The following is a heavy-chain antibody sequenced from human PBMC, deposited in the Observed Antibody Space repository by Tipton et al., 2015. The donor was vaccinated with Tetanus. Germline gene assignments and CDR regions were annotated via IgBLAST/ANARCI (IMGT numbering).Heavy chain of an antibody. J-gene: IGHJ4*02. CDR3: AREADCSGGSCFPGDFAT. D-gene: IGHD2-15*01. CDR2: SWYDRTDK. CDR1: GFIFSSYG. V-gene: IGHV3-33*01. Sequence: SLRLSCAASGFIFSSYGIHWVRQAPGKGLEWLAVSWYDRTDKYYADSVKGRFTISRNNSKNTLYLQMNSLRAEETALYYCAREADCSGGSCFPGDFATWGQGTQVTVSA.